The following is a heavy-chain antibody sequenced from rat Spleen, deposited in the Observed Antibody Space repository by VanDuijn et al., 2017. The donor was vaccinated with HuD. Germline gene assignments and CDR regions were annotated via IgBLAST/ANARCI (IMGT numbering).Heavy chain of an antibody. V-gene: IGHV2-15*01. D-gene: IGHD1-4*01. J-gene: IGHJ2*01. CDR3: VRERVPGFAFYFDY. CDR1: GFSLISYA. CDR2: IWGDGST. Sequence: QVQLKESGPGLVQPSQTLSLTCTVSGFSLISYAVNWVRQPPGKGLEWMGGIWGDGSTNYNSALKSRLNISRDTSKSQVFLKMNNLQTEDTAIYFCVRERVPGFAFYFDYWGQGVMVTVSS.